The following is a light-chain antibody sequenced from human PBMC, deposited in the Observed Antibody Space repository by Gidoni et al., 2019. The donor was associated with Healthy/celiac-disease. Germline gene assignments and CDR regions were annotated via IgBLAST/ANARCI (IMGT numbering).Light chain of an antibody. J-gene: IGKJ1*01. CDR1: QIISSY. CDR2: AAS. CDR3: QQSYSTPPWT. V-gene: IGKV1-39*01. Sequence: DIQMTQSPSSLSASVGDRVTITCRASQIISSYLNWYQQKPGKAPKLLIYAASSLQSGVPSRFSGSGSGTDFTLTISSLQPEDFATYYCQQSYSTPPWTFXXXTKVEIK.